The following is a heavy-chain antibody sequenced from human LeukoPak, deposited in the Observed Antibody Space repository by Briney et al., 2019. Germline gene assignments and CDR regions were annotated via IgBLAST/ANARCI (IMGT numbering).Heavy chain of an antibody. CDR3: ARTTSLTASGYDY. CDR1: GYTFTNYH. CDR2: INPNTGDR. Sequence: AASLKVSCKASGYTFTNYHINWVRQAPGQGLEWMGWINPNTGDRGYAQKFQGRVSITSDTSISTAYIELGSPRSEDPAVYFCARTTSLTASGYDYWGQGTLVTVSS. J-gene: IGHJ4*02. V-gene: IGHV1-8*03. D-gene: IGHD4-17*01.